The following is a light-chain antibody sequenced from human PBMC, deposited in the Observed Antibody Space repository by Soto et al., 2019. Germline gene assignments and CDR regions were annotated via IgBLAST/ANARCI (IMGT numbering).Light chain of an antibody. J-gene: IGKJ3*01. CDR1: QSVLYSSNNTNY. CDR2: WAS. Sequence: DIVMTQSPDSLAVSLGERATINCKSSQSVLYSSNNTNYLAWYQQKPGQPPKLLIYWASTRESGVPDRFSGSGSGTDFTLTISSLQAEDVAVYYCQQYYNTPFTFGPGTKVDIK. CDR3: QQYYNTPFT. V-gene: IGKV4-1*01.